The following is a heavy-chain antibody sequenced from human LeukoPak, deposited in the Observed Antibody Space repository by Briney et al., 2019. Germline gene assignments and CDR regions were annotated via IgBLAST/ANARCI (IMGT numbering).Heavy chain of an antibody. V-gene: IGHV3-23*01. D-gene: IGHD3-22*01. Sequence: PGGSLRLSCAASGFTFSSYAMSWVRQAPGKGLEWVSSITGSSASTYNADSVKGRFTISRDNSKNTLYLQMNSLRAEDTAVYFCAKLDYYDTHWGQGTLVTVSS. CDR2: ITGSSAST. CDR3: AKLDYYDTH. J-gene: IGHJ4*02. CDR1: GFTFSSYA.